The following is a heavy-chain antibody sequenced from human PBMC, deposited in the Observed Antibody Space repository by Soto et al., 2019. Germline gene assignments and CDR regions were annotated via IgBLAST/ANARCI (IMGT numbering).Heavy chain of an antibody. Sequence: ASVKVSCKACRYTFTAYYMHWLRQAPGQGLEWMGWINPNSGDTNYAQMFQGRVSMTRDTSISTAYMELSRLSSDDTAVYYCARVKNYYDSSGPFDYWGQGTLVTVSS. J-gene: IGHJ4*02. CDR2: INPNSGDT. CDR3: ARVKNYYDSSGPFDY. CDR1: RYTFTAYY. D-gene: IGHD3-22*01. V-gene: IGHV1-2*02.